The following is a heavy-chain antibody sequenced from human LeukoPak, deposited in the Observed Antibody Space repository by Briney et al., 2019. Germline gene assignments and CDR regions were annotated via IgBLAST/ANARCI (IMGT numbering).Heavy chain of an antibody. CDR3: ARIVYYDSSGYFYHFDY. D-gene: IGHD3-22*01. Sequence: SETLSLTCAVYGGXFSGYYWSWIRQPPGKGLEWIGEINHSGSTNYNPSLKSRVTISVDTSKNQFSLKLSSVTAADTAVYYCARIVYYDSSGYFYHFDYWGQGTLVTVSS. V-gene: IGHV4-34*01. J-gene: IGHJ4*02. CDR1: GGXFSGYY. CDR2: INHSGST.